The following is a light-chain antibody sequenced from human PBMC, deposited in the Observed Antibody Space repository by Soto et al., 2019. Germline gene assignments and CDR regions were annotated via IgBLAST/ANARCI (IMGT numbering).Light chain of an antibody. V-gene: IGLV2-14*01. CDR1: SSDDGGYNY. Sequence: QSALTQTASVSGSPGQSITISCTGTSSDDGGYNYVSWYQQHPGKAPKLMIYDVSNRPSGVSNRFSGSKSGNTASLTISGLQAADEADYYCSSYTSSSTDVVFGGGTKLTVL. J-gene: IGLJ2*01. CDR3: SSYTSSSTDVV. CDR2: DVS.